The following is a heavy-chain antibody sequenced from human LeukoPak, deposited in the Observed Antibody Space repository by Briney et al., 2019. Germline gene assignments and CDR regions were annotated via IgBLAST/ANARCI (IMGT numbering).Heavy chain of an antibody. CDR2: INHSGST. Sequence: PSETLSLTCAVYGGSFSGYYWSWIRQPPGKGLEWIAEINHSGSTNYNPSLKSRVTISVDTSKNQFSLKLSSVTAADTAVYYCARASSIGYSYGKDFDYWGQGTLVTVSS. CDR3: ARASSIGYSYGKDFDY. CDR1: GGSFSGYY. V-gene: IGHV4-34*01. J-gene: IGHJ4*02. D-gene: IGHD5-18*01.